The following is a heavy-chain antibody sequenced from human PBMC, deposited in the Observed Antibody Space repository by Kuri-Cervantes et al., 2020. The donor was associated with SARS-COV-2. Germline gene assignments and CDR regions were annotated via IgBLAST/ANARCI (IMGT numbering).Heavy chain of an antibody. J-gene: IGHJ6*03. CDR2: ISYDGSNK. V-gene: IGHV3-30-3*01. D-gene: IGHD2-2*02. CDR3: ARGVVPAAIRYYYYYYYMDV. CDR1: GFTFGSYA. Sequence: LSLTCAASGFTFGSYAVHWVRQAPGKGLEWVAVISYDGSNKYYADSVKGRFTISRDNSKNTLYLQMNSLRAEDTAVYYCARGVVPAAIRYYYYYYYMDVWGGGTTVTVSS.